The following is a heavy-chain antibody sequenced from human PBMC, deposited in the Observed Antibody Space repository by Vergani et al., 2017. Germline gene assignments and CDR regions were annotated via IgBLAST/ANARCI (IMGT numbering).Heavy chain of an antibody. CDR2: IYTSGST. V-gene: IGHV4-61*02. J-gene: IGHJ4*02. D-gene: IGHD6-13*01. CDR1: GGSLSSGSYY. CDR3: AKGIAPDY. Sequence: QVQLQESGPGLVKPSQTLSLTCTVSGGSLSSGSYYWSWIRQPAGKGLEWIGRIYTSGSTNYNPSLKSRVTISVDTSKNQFSLKLSSVTAADTAVYYCAKGIAPDYWGQGTLVTVSS.